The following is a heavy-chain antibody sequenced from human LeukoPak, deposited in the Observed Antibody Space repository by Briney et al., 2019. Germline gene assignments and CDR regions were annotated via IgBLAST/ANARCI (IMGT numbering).Heavy chain of an antibody. Sequence: GGSLRLSCAASGFTFSSYWMHWVRQAPGKGLVWVSRINTDGSSTSYADSVKGRFTISRDNAKNTLYLQMNSLRAEDTAGYYCASREYYYDSSGYYPSFGYWGQGTLVTVSS. CDR2: INTDGSST. V-gene: IGHV3-74*01. J-gene: IGHJ4*02. D-gene: IGHD3-22*01. CDR1: GFTFSSYW. CDR3: ASREYYYDSSGYYPSFGY.